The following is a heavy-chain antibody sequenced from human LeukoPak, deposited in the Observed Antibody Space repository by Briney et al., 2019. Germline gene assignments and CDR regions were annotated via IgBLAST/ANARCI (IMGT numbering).Heavy chain of an antibody. CDR2: IYSGGST. V-gene: IGHV3-66*01. CDR3: ARDFLLVY. D-gene: IGHD2-15*01. J-gene: IGHJ4*02. Sequence: GGSLRLSCAASGFTVSSNYMSWVRQAPGKGLEWVSVIYSGGSTYYADSVKGRFTISRDHSKNTLYLQVNSLRAEDTAVYYCARDFLLVYWGQGTLVTVSS. CDR1: GFTVSSNY.